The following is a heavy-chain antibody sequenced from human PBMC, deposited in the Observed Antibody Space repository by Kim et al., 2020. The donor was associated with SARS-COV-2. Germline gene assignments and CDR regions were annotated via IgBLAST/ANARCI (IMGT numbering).Heavy chain of an antibody. J-gene: IGHJ4*02. Sequence: GGSLRLSCAASGFAFSSRAMSWVRQAPGKGPEWVASVNNGGNAYYADSVKGRFTVSRDITRDTLYLQMNSLRAEDKALYFCAKDHPSSGWPAFDSWGQGT. V-gene: IGHV3-23*01. CDR2: VNNGGNA. D-gene: IGHD6-19*01. CDR1: GFAFSSRA. CDR3: AKDHPSSGWPAFDS.